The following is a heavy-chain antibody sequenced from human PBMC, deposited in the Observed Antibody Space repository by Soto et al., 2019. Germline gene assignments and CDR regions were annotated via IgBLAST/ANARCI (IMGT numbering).Heavy chain of an antibody. CDR1: GGTFSNDA. Sequence: ASVKVSCKTSGGTFSNDAISWVRQAPGQGLEWMGWINPNSGGTKYAPKFQGGVTMTRDTSITTAYMELSRLRSGDTAVYYCAREPATAKPEGVDFWGQGTLVTVSS. J-gene: IGHJ4*02. CDR2: INPNSGGT. V-gene: IGHV1-2*02. CDR3: AREPATAKPEGVDF. D-gene: IGHD1-1*01.